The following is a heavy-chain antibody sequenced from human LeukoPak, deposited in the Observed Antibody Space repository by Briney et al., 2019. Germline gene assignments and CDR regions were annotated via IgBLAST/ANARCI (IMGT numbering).Heavy chain of an antibody. CDR1: RFTVSSNF. V-gene: IGHV3-53*01. Sequence: GGSLRLSCAASRFTVSSNFMSWVRQAPGKGPEWVSVIYSGGTTYYADSVKGRFTISRDNSKNTLYLQMNSLRAEDTAVYYCARDGYGNNYMDVWGKGTTVTVSS. D-gene: IGHD1/OR15-1a*01. CDR3: ARDGYGNNYMDV. J-gene: IGHJ6*03. CDR2: IYSGGTT.